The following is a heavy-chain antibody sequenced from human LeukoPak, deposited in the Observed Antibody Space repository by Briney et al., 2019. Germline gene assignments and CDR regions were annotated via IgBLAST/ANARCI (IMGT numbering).Heavy chain of an antibody. CDR2: IYYSGST. J-gene: IGHJ4*02. D-gene: IGHD6-13*01. Sequence: PSETLSLTCTVSGGSISSYYWSWIRLPPGKGLEWIGYIYYSGSTNYNPSLKSRVTISVDTSKNQFSLKLSSVTAADTAVYYCARSLYSSSWYEGVAFDYWGQGTLVTVSS. CDR3: ARSLYSSSWYEGVAFDY. CDR1: GGSISSYY. V-gene: IGHV4-59*01.